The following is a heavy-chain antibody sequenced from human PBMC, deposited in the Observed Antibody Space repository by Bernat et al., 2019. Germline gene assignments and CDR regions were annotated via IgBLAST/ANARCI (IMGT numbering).Heavy chain of an antibody. CDR2: IYYSGST. CDR1: GGSISSSSYY. V-gene: IGHV4-39*01. CDR3: ARGLGGVIVMPFDY. J-gene: IGHJ4*02. Sequence: QLQLQESGPGLVKPSETLSLTCTVSGGSISSSSYYWGWIRQPPGKGLEWIGSIYYSGSTYYNPSRKSRVTISVDTSKNQFSLKLSSVTAADTAVYYCARGLGGVIVMPFDYWGQGTLVTVSS. D-gene: IGHD3-16*02.